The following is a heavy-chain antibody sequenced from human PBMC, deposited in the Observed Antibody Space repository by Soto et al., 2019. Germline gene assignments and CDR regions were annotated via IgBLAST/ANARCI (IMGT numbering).Heavy chain of an antibody. D-gene: IGHD6-13*01. J-gene: IGHJ4*02. CDR1: GFTFSTHS. Sequence: PGGSLRLSCAASGFTFSTHSMNWVRQAPGKGLEWVSSISNGGDYIYYADSVQGRFTISRDNAKNSLYLQMSSLRVEDTAVYFCARDESAGSSIRYWGQGTLVTVSS. V-gene: IGHV3-21*01. CDR3: ARDESAGSSIRY. CDR2: ISNGGDYI.